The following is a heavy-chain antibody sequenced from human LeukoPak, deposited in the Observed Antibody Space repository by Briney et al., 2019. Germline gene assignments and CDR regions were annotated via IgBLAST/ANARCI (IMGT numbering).Heavy chain of an antibody. CDR2: TIPIFGTA. D-gene: IGHD3-3*01. J-gene: IGHJ4*02. Sequence: ASVKVSCKASGGTFSSYAISWVRQAPGQGLEWMGGTIPIFGTANYAQKFQGRVTITADKSTSTAYMELSSLRSEDTAVYYCARARRNTIFGVVITDWGQGTLVTVSS. CDR3: ARARRNTIFGVVITD. V-gene: IGHV1-69*06. CDR1: GGTFSSYA.